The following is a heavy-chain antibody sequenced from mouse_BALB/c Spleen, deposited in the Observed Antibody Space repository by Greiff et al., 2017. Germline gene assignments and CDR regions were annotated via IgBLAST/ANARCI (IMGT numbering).Heavy chain of an antibody. CDR1: GFTFSSYY. Sequence: DVKLVESGGGLVKLGGSLKLSCAASGFTFSSYYMSWVRQTPEKRLELVAAINSNGGSTYYPDTVKGRFTISRDNAKNTLYLQMSSLKSEDTALYYCARHYYGSAYAMDYWGQGTSVTVSS. V-gene: IGHV5-6-2*01. J-gene: IGHJ4*01. CDR2: INSNGGST. D-gene: IGHD1-1*01. CDR3: ARHYYGSAYAMDY.